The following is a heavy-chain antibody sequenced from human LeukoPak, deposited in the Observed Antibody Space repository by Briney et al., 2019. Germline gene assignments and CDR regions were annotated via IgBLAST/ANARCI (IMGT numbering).Heavy chain of an antibody. CDR2: IIPIFGTA. CDR1: GGTFSSYA. CDR3: ALGVVTAISYFDY. D-gene: IGHD2-21*02. J-gene: IGHJ4*02. Sequence: GASVKVSCKASGGTFSSYAISWVRQAPGPELEWVGGIIPIFGTANYAQKFQGRVTITADESTSTAYMELSSLRSEDTAVYYCALGVVTAISYFDYWGQGTLVTVSS. V-gene: IGHV1-69*13.